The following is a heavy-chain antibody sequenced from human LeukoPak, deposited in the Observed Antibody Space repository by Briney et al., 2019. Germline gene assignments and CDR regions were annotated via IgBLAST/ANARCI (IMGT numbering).Heavy chain of an antibody. D-gene: IGHD2/OR15-2a*01. CDR2: ISSSDSYI. CDR3: ARELTFDY. J-gene: IGHJ4*02. V-gene: IGHV3-21*05. Sequence: PGGSLRLSCAASGFTFSSYSMNWVRQAPGKGLEGGSYISSSDSYIYYADSVKGRFTISRDNAKNSLYLQMNSLRAEDTAVYYCARELTFDYWGQGTLLTVSS. CDR1: GFTFSSYS.